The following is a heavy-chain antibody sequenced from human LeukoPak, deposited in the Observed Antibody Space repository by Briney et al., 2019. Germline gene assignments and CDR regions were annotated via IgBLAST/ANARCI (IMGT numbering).Heavy chain of an antibody. D-gene: IGHD3-10*02. CDR3: AELGITMIGGV. Sequence: GGSLRLSCAASGFTFSSYEMNWVRPARGKGLEWVSYISSSGSTIYHADSVKGRFTISRDNAKNSLYLQMNSLRAEDTAVYYCAELGITMIGGVWGKGTTVTISS. CDR2: ISSSGSTI. J-gene: IGHJ6*04. V-gene: IGHV3-48*03. CDR1: GFTFSSYE.